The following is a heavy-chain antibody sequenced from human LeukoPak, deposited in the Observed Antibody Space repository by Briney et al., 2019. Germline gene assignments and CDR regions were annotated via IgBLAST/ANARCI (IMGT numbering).Heavy chain of an antibody. Sequence: GGSLRLSCAASGFTFSSHAMHWVRQAPGKGLEWVAVISYDGSNKYYADSVKGRFTISRDNSKNTLSLQMNSLRAEDTAVYYCAREGLGVRAAAAGFDYWGQGTLVTVSS. CDR3: AREGLGVRAAAAGFDY. J-gene: IGHJ4*02. V-gene: IGHV3-30-3*01. D-gene: IGHD6-13*01. CDR2: ISYDGSNK. CDR1: GFTFSSHA.